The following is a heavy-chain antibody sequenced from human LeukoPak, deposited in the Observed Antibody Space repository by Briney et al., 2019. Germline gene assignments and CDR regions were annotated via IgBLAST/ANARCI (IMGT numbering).Heavy chain of an antibody. CDR2: TYYRSKWFI. V-gene: IGHV6-1*01. J-gene: IGHJ4*02. D-gene: IGHD6-19*01. CDR3: TRSDCSSGRCPGFDN. CDR1: GDSVSSNIAA. Sequence: SQTLSLTCGISGDSVSSNIAAWNWIRQSPSRGLEWLGRTYYRSKWFINYAPSVKSRIIINPDTPKNQVSLQLNSVTPEDTAVYYCTRSDCSSGRCPGFDNWGQGTLVTVS.